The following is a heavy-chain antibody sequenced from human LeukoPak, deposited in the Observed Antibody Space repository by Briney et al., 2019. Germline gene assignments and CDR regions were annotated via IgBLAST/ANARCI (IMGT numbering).Heavy chain of an antibody. CDR3: VIWGDYDVLPGHYVPDY. V-gene: IGHV3-23*01. Sequence: ASRRRSCVPSGVAFSNYAMSWGRQAPGKGLEWVSPITGSGTNTYSAESVKSPFTISTDNSKNTVFLQMNSLRNEDTAIYYCVIWGDYDVLPGHYVPDYWGQGTLVTVSS. D-gene: IGHD3-9*01. J-gene: IGHJ4*02. CDR1: GVAFSNYA. CDR2: ITGSGTNT.